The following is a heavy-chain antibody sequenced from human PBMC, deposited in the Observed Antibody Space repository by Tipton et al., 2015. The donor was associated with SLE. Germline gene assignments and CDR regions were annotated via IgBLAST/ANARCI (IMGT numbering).Heavy chain of an antibody. CDR3: ARKAVAGHYDAFDI. CDR1: GGSISTYF. CDR2: IYYSGST. V-gene: IGHV4-59*01. Sequence: TLSLTCTVSGGSISTYFWSWIRQPPGKGLEWIGYIYYSGSTHYNPSLRSRVTMSVDTSKNQFSLKLTSVTAADTAVYYCARKAVAGHYDAFDIWGQGTMVTVSS. D-gene: IGHD6-19*01. J-gene: IGHJ3*02.